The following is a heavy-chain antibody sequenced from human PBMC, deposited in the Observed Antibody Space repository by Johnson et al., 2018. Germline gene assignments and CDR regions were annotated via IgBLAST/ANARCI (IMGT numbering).Heavy chain of an antibody. CDR2: MSSSRRYI. CDR3: ARGLWGAFDI. CDR1: GFTFSSYS. V-gene: IGHV3-21*04. J-gene: IGHJ3*02. Sequence: VQLVQSGGGLVKPGGSLRLSCAASGFTFSSYSMNWVRQAPGKGLEWVSSMSSSRRYIYYADSVKGRFTFSRDNSKNTLYLQMNSLRAEDTAVYYCARGLWGAFDIWGQGTMVTVSS. D-gene: IGHD3-16*01.